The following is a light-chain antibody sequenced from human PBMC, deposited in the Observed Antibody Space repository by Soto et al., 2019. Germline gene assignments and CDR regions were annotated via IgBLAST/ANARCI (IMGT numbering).Light chain of an antibody. CDR1: SGDVGGYKY. CDR3: SSYTSTTTVI. J-gene: IGLJ2*01. Sequence: QSVLTQPASVSGSPRQSITISCTGTSGDVGGYKYVSWYQQHPGKAPKLIIYEVSNRPSGVSNRFSGSKSGNTASLTISGLQAEDEADYYCSSYTSTTTVIFGGGTKLTVL. V-gene: IGLV2-14*01. CDR2: EVS.